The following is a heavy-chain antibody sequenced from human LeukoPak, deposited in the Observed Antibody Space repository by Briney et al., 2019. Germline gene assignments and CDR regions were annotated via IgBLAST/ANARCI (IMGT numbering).Heavy chain of an antibody. CDR1: GGSISSSSYY. Sequence: PSETLSLTCTVSGGSISSSSYYWGWIRQPPGKGLEWIGSIYYSGSTNYNPSLKSRVTISVDTSKNQFSLKLSSVTAADTAVYYCARGRGGGSYLFDYWGQGTLVTVSS. J-gene: IGHJ4*02. CDR2: IYYSGST. CDR3: ARGRGGGSYLFDY. D-gene: IGHD1-26*01. V-gene: IGHV4-39*07.